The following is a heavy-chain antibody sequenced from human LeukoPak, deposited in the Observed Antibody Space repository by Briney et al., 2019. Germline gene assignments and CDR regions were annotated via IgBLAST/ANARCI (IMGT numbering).Heavy chain of an antibody. CDR3: ARDRVVGAVYYFDY. D-gene: IGHD1-26*01. CDR2: IIPIFGTA. J-gene: IGHJ4*02. Sequence: SVKVSCKASGGTFSTYTISWVRQAPGQGLEWMGGIIPIFGTANSAQKFQGRVTITTDESTSTAYMELSSLRSEDTAVYYCARDRVVGAVYYFDYWGQGTLVTVSS. CDR1: GGTFSTYT. V-gene: IGHV1-69*05.